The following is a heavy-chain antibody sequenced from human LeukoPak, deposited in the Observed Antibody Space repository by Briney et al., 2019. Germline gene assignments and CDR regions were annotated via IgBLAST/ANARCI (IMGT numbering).Heavy chain of an antibody. CDR1: GFTFSSYA. D-gene: IGHD6-13*01. V-gene: IGHV3-30-3*01. Sequence: GGPLRLSCAASGFTFSSYAMHWVRQAPGKGLEWVAVISYDGSNKYYADSVKGRFTISRDNSKNTLYLQMNSLRAEDTAVYYCARDLYSSSLHLPDYWGQGTLVTVSS. J-gene: IGHJ4*02. CDR2: ISYDGSNK. CDR3: ARDLYSSSLHLPDY.